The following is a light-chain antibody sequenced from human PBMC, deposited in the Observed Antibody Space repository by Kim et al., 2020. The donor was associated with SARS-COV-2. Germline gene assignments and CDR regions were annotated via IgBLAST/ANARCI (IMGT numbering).Light chain of an antibody. CDR1: KLGDKY. CDR2: QDS. J-gene: IGLJ3*02. V-gene: IGLV3-1*01. CDR3: QAWDSSTWV. Sequence: SASPGQPASITCSGDKLGDKYACWYQQKPGQSPVLVIYQDSKRPSGIPERFSGSNSGNTATLTISGTQAMDEADYYCQAWDSSTWVFGGGTQLTVL.